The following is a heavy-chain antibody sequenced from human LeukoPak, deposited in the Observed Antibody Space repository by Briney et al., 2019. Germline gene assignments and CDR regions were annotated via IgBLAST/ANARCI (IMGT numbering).Heavy chain of an antibody. CDR2: ISGSGGNA. CDR3: ANTWSLGY. J-gene: IGHJ4*02. D-gene: IGHD7-27*01. V-gene: IGHV3-23*01. Sequence: GGSLRLSCAASGFTFSSYAMKWVRQAPGKGLEWVSGISGSGGNADYADSVKGRFTISRDNSKNTLYLQMNSLRVEDTAVYYCANTWSLGYWGQGTLVTVSS. CDR1: GFTFSSYA.